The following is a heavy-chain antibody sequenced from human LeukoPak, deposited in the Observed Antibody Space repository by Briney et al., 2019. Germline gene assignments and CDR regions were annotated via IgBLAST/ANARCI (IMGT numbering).Heavy chain of an antibody. V-gene: IGHV4-34*01. D-gene: IGHD2-15*01. J-gene: IGHJ4*02. CDR3: ARRLVDSGASQVSDD. CDR1: SGSFSGYY. CDR2: INDSGSV. Sequence: SQTLSLTCAVYSGSFSGYYWSWIRQPPGKGLEWIGEINDSGSVNCNPSLKNRVTLSVDTSKNQFSLRLSSVAAADTAVYYCARRLVDSGASQVSDDWGQGTLVTVSS.